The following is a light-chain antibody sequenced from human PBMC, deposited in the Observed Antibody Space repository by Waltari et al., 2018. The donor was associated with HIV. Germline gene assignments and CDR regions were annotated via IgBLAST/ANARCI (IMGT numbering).Light chain of an antibody. Sequence: QSALTQPASVSGSPGQSITISCTGTSSDIGTYDSVSWYQQHPDKAPKVIIYEVTNRPSGVSNRFSGSKSGNTASLTISGLQADDEADYYCASHTNNNTRVFGTGTKVTVL. CDR1: SSDIGTYDS. CDR2: EVT. V-gene: IGLV2-14*01. J-gene: IGLJ1*01. CDR3: ASHTNNNTRV.